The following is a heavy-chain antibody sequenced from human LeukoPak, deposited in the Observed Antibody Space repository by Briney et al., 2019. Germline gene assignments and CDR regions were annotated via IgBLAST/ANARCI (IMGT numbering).Heavy chain of an antibody. D-gene: IGHD3-3*01. CDR1: GGTFSSYA. CDR2: IIPIFDTA. CDR3: ASGMILEFYYYYMDV. J-gene: IGHJ6*03. Sequence: SVKVSCKASGGTFSSYAISWVRQAPGQGLEWLGGIIPIFDTAKYAEKFQGRVTITTDESTSTAYMELSSLRSEDTAVYYCASGMILEFYYYYMDVWGKGTTVTVSS. V-gene: IGHV1-69*05.